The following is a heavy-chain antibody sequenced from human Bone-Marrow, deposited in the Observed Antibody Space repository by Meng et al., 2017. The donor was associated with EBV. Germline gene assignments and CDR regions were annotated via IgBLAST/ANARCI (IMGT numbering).Heavy chain of an antibody. CDR3: ATYAMGGAGKGY. Sequence: QELGPGMVRSSPTLSLICAVWGGFLSSGGYPWSLIRQPPGQGLEWIGYSDYRGSTYHNPYLKSRVTTSVDASNNQFSLKLSSVTAADTAVYYCATYAMGGAGKGYWGQGTLVTVSS. V-gene: IGHV4-30-4*01. J-gene: IGHJ4*02. CDR2: SDYRGST. CDR1: GGFLSSGGYP. D-gene: IGHD6-19*01.